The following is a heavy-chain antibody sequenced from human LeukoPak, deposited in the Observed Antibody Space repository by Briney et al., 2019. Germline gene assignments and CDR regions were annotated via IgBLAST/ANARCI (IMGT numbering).Heavy chain of an antibody. J-gene: IGHJ4*02. D-gene: IGHD3-10*01. Sequence: PGGSLRLSCAASGFTFSSYSMNWVRQAPGKGLEWVSYISSSSSTIYYADSVKGRFTISRDNAKNSLYLQMNSLRAEDTAVYYCVREGYYGSAALYSWGQGTLVTVSS. CDR2: ISSSSSTI. CDR3: VREGYYGSAALYS. CDR1: GFTFSSYS. V-gene: IGHV3-48*01.